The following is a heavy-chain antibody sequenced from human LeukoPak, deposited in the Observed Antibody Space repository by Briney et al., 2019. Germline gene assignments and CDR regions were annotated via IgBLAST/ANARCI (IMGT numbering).Heavy chain of an antibody. CDR1: GGSISSYY. CDR3: ARVVGSITMVRGVKGYYFDY. Sequence: PSETLSLTCTASGGSISSYYWSWIRQPPXXGLEWMGYIYYSGSTNYTPSLKSRVTISVDTSKNQYSLKLRSVTAADTAVYYCARVVGSITMVRGVKGYYFDYWGQGTLVTVSS. J-gene: IGHJ4*02. D-gene: IGHD3-10*01. CDR2: IYYSGST. V-gene: IGHV4-59*08.